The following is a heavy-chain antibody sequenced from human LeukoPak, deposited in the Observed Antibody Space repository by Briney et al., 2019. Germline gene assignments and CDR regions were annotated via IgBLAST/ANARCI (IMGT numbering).Heavy chain of an antibody. CDR2: INGNGGST. Sequence: GGSLRLSCAASGFTFSSYAMTWVRQAPGKGLEWVSGINGNGGSTYYADSVKGRFSASRDNSKNAMYLQMNSLRVEDTAVYYCARYGRGRSPFDYCGQGTLVTVSS. CDR3: ARYGRGRSPFDY. D-gene: IGHD6-19*01. CDR1: GFTFSSYA. V-gene: IGHV3-23*01. J-gene: IGHJ4*02.